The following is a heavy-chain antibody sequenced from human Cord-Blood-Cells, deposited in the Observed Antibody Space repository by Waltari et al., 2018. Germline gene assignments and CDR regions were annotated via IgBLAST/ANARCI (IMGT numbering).Heavy chain of an antibody. Sequence: QVQLQQWGAGLLKPSETLSLTCAVYGGSFSGYYWSWIRQPPGKALEWIGDINHSGSTNYNPSLKSRVTVTVDTSKNKFSLKRSSVTAADATGYYCARHSGSYNYFDYWGQGSLVTGSS. CDR1: GGSFSGYY. V-gene: IGHV4-34*01. D-gene: IGHD1-26*01. J-gene: IGHJ4*02. CDR2: INHSGST. CDR3: ARHSGSYNYFDY.